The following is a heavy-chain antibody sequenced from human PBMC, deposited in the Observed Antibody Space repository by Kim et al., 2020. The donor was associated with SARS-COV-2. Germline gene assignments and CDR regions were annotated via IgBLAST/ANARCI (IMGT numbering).Heavy chain of an antibody. D-gene: IGHD3-10*01. J-gene: IGHJ5*02. V-gene: IGHV3-23*01. Sequence: YAHSVKGRFTIPRDNSKKTLYLQMNSLRAEDTAVYYGAKKGAAGSYPPGPWGQGTLVTVSS. CDR3: AKKGAAGSYPPGP.